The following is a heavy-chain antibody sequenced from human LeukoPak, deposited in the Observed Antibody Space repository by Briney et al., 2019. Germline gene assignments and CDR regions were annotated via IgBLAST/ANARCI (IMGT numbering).Heavy chain of an antibody. CDR2: IYYSGST. V-gene: IGHV4-59*01. CDR3: ARLPPGPLDAFDI. J-gene: IGHJ3*02. Sequence: SETLSLTCTVSGGSISSYYWSWIRQPPGKGLEWIGYIYYSGSTNYNPSLKSRVTISVDTSKNQFSLELSSVTAADTAVYYCARLPPGPLDAFDIWGQGTMVTVSS. CDR1: GGSISSYY.